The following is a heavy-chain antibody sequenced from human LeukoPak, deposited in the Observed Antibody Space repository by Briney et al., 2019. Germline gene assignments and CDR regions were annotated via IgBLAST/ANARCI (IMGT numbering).Heavy chain of an antibody. CDR2: INHSGST. CDR1: GGSFSGYY. D-gene: IGHD4-17*01. V-gene: IGHV4-34*01. CDR3: ASVGDGDYGVFFDY. Sequence: SETLSLTCAVYGGSFSGYYWSWIRQPPGKGPEWIGEINHSGSTNYNPSLKSRVTISVDTSKNQFSLKLSSVTAADTAVYYCASVGDGDYGVFFDYWGQGTLVTVSS. J-gene: IGHJ4*02.